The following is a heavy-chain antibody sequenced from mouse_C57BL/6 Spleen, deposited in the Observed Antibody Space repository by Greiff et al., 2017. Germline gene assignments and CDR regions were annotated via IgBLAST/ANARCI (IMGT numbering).Heavy chain of an antibody. Sequence: EVKLVESEGGLVQPGSSMKLSCTASGFTFSDYYMAWVRQVPEKGLEWVANINYDGSSTYYLDSLKSRFIISRDNAKNILYLQMSSLKSEDTATYYCARAANWDYYYAMDYWGQGTSVTVSS. J-gene: IGHJ4*01. CDR2: INYDGSST. CDR1: GFTFSDYY. CDR3: ARAANWDYYYAMDY. D-gene: IGHD4-1*01. V-gene: IGHV5-16*01.